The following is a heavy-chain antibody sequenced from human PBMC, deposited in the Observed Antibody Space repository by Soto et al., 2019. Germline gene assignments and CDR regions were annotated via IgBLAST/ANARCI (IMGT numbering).Heavy chain of an antibody. V-gene: IGHV4-59*01. J-gene: IGHJ4*02. CDR1: GGSISSYY. CDR2: IYYSGST. Sequence: SETLSLTCTVSGGSISSYYWSWIRQPPGKGLEWIGYIYYSGSTNYNPSLKSRVTISVDTSKNQFSLKLSSVTAADTAVYYCARSSGSYLGIDYWGQGTLVTVSS. D-gene: IGHD1-26*01. CDR3: ARSSGSYLGIDY.